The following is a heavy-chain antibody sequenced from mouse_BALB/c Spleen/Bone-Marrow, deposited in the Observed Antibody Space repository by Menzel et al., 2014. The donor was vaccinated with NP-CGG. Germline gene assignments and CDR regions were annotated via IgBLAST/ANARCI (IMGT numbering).Heavy chain of an antibody. Sequence: VQGVESGPDLVAPSQSLSLTCTVSGFSLTSYGLHWVRQPPGKGLEWLGVIWSDRSTTYNSALKSRLSISKDNSKRQVLLKMNSLQTDDTAMYYCARSGTDYAMDYWGQGTSVTVSS. CDR2: IWSDRST. D-gene: IGHD4-1*01. CDR1: GFSLTSYG. CDR3: ARSGTDYAMDY. J-gene: IGHJ4*01. V-gene: IGHV2-6-2*01.